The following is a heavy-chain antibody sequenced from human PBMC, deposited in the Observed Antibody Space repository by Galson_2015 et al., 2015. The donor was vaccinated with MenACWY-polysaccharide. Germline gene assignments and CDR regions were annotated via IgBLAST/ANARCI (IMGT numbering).Heavy chain of an antibody. D-gene: IGHD7-27*01. V-gene: IGHV3-21*01. CDR2: ISSSSSYI. Sequence: SLRLSRAASRFTFSSYSMNWVRQAPGKGLEWVSSISSSSSYIYYADSLKCRFTISRDNSKISLNLQMNRLRAEDTAVYYCARTGCAGEYFDLWGRGTLVTVSS. CDR1: RFTFSSYS. J-gene: IGHJ2*01. CDR3: ARTGCAGEYFDL.